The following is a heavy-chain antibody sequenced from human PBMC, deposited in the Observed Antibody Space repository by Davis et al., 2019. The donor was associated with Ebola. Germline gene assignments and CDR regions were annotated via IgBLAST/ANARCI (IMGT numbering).Heavy chain of an antibody. Sequence: MPSETLSLTCTVSGGSISSYYWSWIRQPPGKGLEWIGYIYYSGSTNYNPSLKSRVTISVDTSKNQVSLKLNSVTAADTAQYYCARLRTPFYGDSPHFDNWGQGTLVTVSS. J-gene: IGHJ4*02. CDR2: IYYSGST. CDR3: ARLRTPFYGDSPHFDN. CDR1: GGSISSYY. D-gene: IGHD4-17*01. V-gene: IGHV4-59*08.